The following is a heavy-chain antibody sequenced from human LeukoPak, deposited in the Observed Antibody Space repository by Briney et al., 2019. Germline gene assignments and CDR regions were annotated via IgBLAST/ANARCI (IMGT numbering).Heavy chain of an antibody. V-gene: IGHV4-61*02. CDR2: IYARGST. CDR3: VAMKPPFYYYGLDA. Sequence: PSETLSLTCTVSGGSISSGSYQWSWIRQPVGKGLEWIGRIYARGSTNYNPSLQSRVTISIDSSKNQFSLELSSVTAADSAVYYCVAMKPPFYYYGLDAWGQGTTVIVSS. CDR1: GGSISSGSYQ. J-gene: IGHJ6*02.